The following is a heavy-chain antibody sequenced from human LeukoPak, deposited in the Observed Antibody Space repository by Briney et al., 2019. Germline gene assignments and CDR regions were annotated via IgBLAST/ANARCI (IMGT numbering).Heavy chain of an antibody. J-gene: IGHJ4*02. CDR1: GYTFVRHG. CDR3: ARDSRSPGPVFSDY. CDR2: ISAYDAKT. Sequence: ASVMVSCRASGYTFVRHGVNWARQAPGQGLEWMGWISAYDAKTHYAERLQGRVTMTRDMSASTVYMELRSLTSDDTAVYYCARDSRSPGPVFSDYWGQGTLVTVSS. D-gene: IGHD1-14*01. V-gene: IGHV1-18*01.